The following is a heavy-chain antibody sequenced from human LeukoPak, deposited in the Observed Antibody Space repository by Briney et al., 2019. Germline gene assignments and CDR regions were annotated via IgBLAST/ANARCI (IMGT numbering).Heavy chain of an antibody. CDR2: IYYSGST. D-gene: IGHD3-10*01. Sequence: SETLSLTCTVSGGSISSYYWSWIRQPPGKGLEWIGYIYYSGSTNYNPSLKSRVTISVDTSKNQFSLKLSSVTAADTAVYYCARVRRGSGRGYYFDYWGPGTLVTVSS. CDR1: GGSISSYY. J-gene: IGHJ4*02. CDR3: ARVRRGSGRGYYFDY. V-gene: IGHV4-59*01.